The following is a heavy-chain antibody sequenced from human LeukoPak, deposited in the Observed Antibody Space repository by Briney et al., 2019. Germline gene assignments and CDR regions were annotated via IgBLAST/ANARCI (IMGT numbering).Heavy chain of an antibody. CDR1: GFTFSSYW. V-gene: IGHV3-7*01. J-gene: IGHJ4*02. CDR2: IKEDGSER. CDR3: ARDHSLDY. Sequence: GGSLRLSCAASGFTFSSYWMSWVRQAPGKGLEWVANIKEDGSERDYLDSVKSRFTVSRDNAKNSLYLQMNTMRADDTAVYYCARDHSLDYWGQGTLVTVSS.